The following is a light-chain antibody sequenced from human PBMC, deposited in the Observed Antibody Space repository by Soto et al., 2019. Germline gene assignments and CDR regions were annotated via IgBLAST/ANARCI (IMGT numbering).Light chain of an antibody. CDR2: GNS. CDR1: SSNIGAGYD. Sequence: QTVVTQPPSVSGAPGQRVTISCTGSSSNIGAGYDVHWYQQLPGSAPKLLIYGNSNRPSGVPDRFSGSKSGTSASLAITGLQVEDEADYYCQSYDSSLSGVVFGGGTTLTVL. J-gene: IGLJ2*01. CDR3: QSYDSSLSGVV. V-gene: IGLV1-40*01.